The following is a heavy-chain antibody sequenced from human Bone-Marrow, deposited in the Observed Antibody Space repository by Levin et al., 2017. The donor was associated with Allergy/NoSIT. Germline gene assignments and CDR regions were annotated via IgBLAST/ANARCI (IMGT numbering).Heavy chain of an antibody. CDR3: AKDLGVYGSGSYNYMDV. CDR2: ISYHGSNK. V-gene: IGHV3-30*18. Sequence: PGGSLRLSCAASGFTFNTFAMHWVRQAPGKGLEWVAVISYHGSNKYYADSVKGRFTVSRDNSKNTLYLQMNSLRAEDTAVYYCAKDLGVYGSGSYNYMDVWGKGTTVTVSS. D-gene: IGHD3-10*01. J-gene: IGHJ6*03. CDR1: GFTFNTFA.